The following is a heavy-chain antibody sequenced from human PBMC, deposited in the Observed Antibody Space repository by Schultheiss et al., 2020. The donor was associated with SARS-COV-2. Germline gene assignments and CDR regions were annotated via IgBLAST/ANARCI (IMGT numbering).Heavy chain of an antibody. D-gene: IGHD6-13*01. Sequence: GGSLRLSCAASGFTFSSYAMSWVRQAPGKGLEWVSVIYSGGSTYYADSVKGRFTISRDNSKNTLYLQMNSLRAEDTAVYYCARARGKSSWYYFDYWGQGTLVTVSS. CDR3: ARARGKSSWYYFDY. J-gene: IGHJ4*02. CDR1: GFTFSSYA. V-gene: IGHV3-66*01. CDR2: IYSGGST.